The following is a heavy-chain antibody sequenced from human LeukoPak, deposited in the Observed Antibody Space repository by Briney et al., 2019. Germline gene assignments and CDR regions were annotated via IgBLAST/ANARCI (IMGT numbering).Heavy chain of an antibody. CDR3: ARHVISFGESYSQYSFDY. J-gene: IGHJ4*02. CDR2: ISYSGST. V-gene: IGHV4-59*08. D-gene: IGHD3-10*01. Sequence: SEALSLTCTVSGGSINGFYWSWIRQPPGRRLEWIGYISYSGSTYYRPSLKSRLTMSLDTSQNQFSLRPNSVTAADTAIYYCARHVISFGESYSQYSFDYCGQGSLVTVSS. CDR1: GGSINGFY.